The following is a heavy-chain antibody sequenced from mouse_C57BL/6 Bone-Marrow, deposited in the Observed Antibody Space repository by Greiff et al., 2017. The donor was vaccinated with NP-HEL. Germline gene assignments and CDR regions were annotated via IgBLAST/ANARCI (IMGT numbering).Heavy chain of an antibody. J-gene: IGHJ2*01. CDR1: GYTFTSYG. D-gene: IGHD2-2*01. V-gene: IGHV1-81*01. Sequence: VKLMESGAELARPGASVKLSCKASGYTFTSYGISWVKQRTGQGLEWIGEIYPRSGNTYYNEKFKGKATLTADKSSSTAYMELRSLTSEDSAVYFCALWLRRGDYWGQGTTLTVSS. CDR2: IYPRSGNT. CDR3: ALWLRRGDY.